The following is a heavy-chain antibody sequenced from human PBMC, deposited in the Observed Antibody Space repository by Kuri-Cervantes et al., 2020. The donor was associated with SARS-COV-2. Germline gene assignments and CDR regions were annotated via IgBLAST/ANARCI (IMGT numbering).Heavy chain of an antibody. CDR3: ARELCNTAVTGHLYYYYGMDV. CDR1: GYTFVSYG. CDR2: ISPYHGNT. J-gene: IGHJ6*02. D-gene: IGHD6-19*01. V-gene: IGHV1-18*01. Sequence: ASVKVSCKASGYTFVSYGFSWVRQAPGQGLEWMGCISPYHGNTKYTQKFQGRVTMTTDTSTSTAYMELRSLRSDDTAVYYCARELCNTAVTGHLYYYYGMDVWGQGTTVTVSS.